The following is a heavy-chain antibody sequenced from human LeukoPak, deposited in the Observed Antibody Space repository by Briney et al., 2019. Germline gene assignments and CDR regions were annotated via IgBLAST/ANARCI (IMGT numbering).Heavy chain of an antibody. V-gene: IGHV3-23*01. J-gene: IGHJ4*02. Sequence: GGSLRLSCAASGFTFSSHGMSWVRQGPGKGLEWVSGISGSGGDTYYADSVKGRFTISRDNSKSTLYLQMNSLRAEDTAVYSWGKDLLGGKEGNYWGQGTLVTVSS. CDR3: GKDLLGGKEGNY. D-gene: IGHD1-26*01. CDR2: ISGSGGDT. CDR1: GFTFSSHG.